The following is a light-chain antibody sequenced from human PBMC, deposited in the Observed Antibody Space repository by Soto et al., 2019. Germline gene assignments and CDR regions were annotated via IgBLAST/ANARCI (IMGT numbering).Light chain of an antibody. Sequence: VMPQSPGTLSLSQGDRATLSCRASQTVSNNYVAWCQQKPGQAPRVIMYGASRRATGIPDRFSGGGSGTDFTLTISRLEPEDFAVYFCQQYAGPPTTFGQGTRLEIK. CDR3: QQYAGPPTT. CDR2: GAS. CDR1: QTVSNNY. V-gene: IGKV3-20*01. J-gene: IGKJ5*01.